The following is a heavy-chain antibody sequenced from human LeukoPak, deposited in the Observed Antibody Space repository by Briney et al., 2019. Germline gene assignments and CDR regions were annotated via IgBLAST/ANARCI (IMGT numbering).Heavy chain of an antibody. CDR1: GGSISSYY. V-gene: IGHV4-59*08. Sequence: SETLSLTCTVSGGSISSYYWSWIRQPPGKGLEWIGYIHYSGSTNYNPSLKSRVTISVDTSKNQFSLKLSSVTAADTAVYYCARTSSSGLVGGYYFDYWGQGTLVTVSS. D-gene: IGHD6-19*01. CDR3: ARTSSSGLVGGYYFDY. J-gene: IGHJ4*02. CDR2: IHYSGST.